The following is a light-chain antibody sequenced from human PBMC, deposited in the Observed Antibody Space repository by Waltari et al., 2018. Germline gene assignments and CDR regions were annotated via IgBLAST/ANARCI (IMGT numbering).Light chain of an antibody. Sequence: QSVLTQPPSVSGAPGQRVTISCTGSSSNIGARDGVHWYQQLPGTAPRLLIYGNNNRPSGVPDRFPGSKSGTAASLAITGLQAEDEADYYCQSYDGSHVVFGGGTKLTVL. J-gene: IGLJ2*01. CDR2: GNN. CDR1: SSNIGARDG. CDR3: QSYDGSHVV. V-gene: IGLV1-40*01.